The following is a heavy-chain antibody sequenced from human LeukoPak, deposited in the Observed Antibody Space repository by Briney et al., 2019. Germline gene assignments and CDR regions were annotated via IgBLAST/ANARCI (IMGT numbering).Heavy chain of an antibody. J-gene: IGHJ4*02. Sequence: PGGSLRLSCAASGFTFSSYSMNWVRQAPGKGLEWVSYISSGSGSSIYYADSVKGRFSISRDNAKNTLYLQMNSLRVEDTAVYYCARPESSSWYAVDYWGQGTLVTVSS. D-gene: IGHD6-19*01. V-gene: IGHV3-48*01. CDR3: ARPESSSWYAVDY. CDR1: GFTFSSYS. CDR2: ISSGSGSSI.